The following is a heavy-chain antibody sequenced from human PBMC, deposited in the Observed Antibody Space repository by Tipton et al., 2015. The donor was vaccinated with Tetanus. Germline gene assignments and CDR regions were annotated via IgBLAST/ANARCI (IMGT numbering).Heavy chain of an antibody. CDR3: AKDRELRGGHFDY. J-gene: IGHJ4*02. Sequence: SLRLSCEVSGFTFSSYGMHWVRQAPGRGLEWVAGISFDGRNKYYADSVKDRITISRDNSKNTLFLQMTSLRPDDTAVYYCAKDRELRGGHFDYWGQGTLVTVSS. V-gene: IGHV3-30*18. D-gene: IGHD3-10*01. CDR1: GFTFSSYG. CDR2: ISFDGRNK.